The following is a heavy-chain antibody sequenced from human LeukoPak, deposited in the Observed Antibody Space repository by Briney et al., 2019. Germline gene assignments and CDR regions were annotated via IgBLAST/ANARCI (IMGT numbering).Heavy chain of an antibody. CDR2: IYYSXXX. CDR1: Y. Sequence: YWGWXXXPXGKGLEXXGSIYYSXXXYYAPSLKSRVTISVDTSKNQFSLKLSSVTAADTAVYYCARVTTYGYYGDYTGSRVKAFDIWGQGTMVTVSS. CDR3: ARVTTYGYYGDYTGSRVKAFDI. D-gene: IGHD4-17*01. J-gene: IGHJ3*02. V-gene: IGHV4-39*07.